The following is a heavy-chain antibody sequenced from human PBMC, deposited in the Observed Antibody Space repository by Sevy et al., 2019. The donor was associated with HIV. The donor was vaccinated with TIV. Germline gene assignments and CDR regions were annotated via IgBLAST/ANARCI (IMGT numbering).Heavy chain of an antibody. CDR3: ARGPDYYDSSAYDPWFDP. D-gene: IGHD3-22*01. J-gene: IGHJ5*02. CDR1: GGSFSGYY. V-gene: IGHV4-34*01. Sequence: SETLSLTCAVYGGSFSGYYWSWIRQPPGKGLEWIGEINHSGSTNYNPSLKSRVTISVDTSKNQFSLKLSSVTAADTAVYYCARGPDYYDSSAYDPWFDPWGQGTLVTVCS. CDR2: INHSGST.